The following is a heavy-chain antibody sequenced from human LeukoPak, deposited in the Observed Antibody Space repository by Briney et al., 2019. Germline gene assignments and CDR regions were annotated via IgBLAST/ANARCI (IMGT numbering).Heavy chain of an antibody. CDR1: RFTVSSND. Sequence: AGESLRLSCAASRFTVSSNDMSWVRQAPGKGLEWVSAISGSGGRTYYADSVKGRFTISRENSKNSLYLQMNSLKTEDTAVYYCSGASGINWNDHYIDYWGQGTLVTVSS. CDR2: ISGSGGRT. J-gene: IGHJ4*02. V-gene: IGHV3-23*01. D-gene: IGHD1-1*01. CDR3: SGASGINWNDHYIDY.